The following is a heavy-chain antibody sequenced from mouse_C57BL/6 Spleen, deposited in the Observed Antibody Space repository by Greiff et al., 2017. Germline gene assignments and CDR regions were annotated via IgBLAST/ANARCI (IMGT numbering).Heavy chain of an antibody. CDR2: IDPDTGGT. CDR1: GYTFTDYE. J-gene: IGHJ2*01. CDR3: TKMYYYGSGY. V-gene: IGHV1-15*01. D-gene: IGHD1-1*01. Sequence: QVQLQQSGAELVRPGASVTLSCKASGYTFTDYEMHWVKQTPVHGLEWIGAIDPDTGGTVYNQKFKGKAILTADKSSSTAYMELRSLTSEDSADYYCTKMYYYGSGYWGQGTTLTVSS.